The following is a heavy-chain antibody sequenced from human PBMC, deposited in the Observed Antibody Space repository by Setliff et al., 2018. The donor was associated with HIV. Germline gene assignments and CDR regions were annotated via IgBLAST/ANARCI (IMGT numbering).Heavy chain of an antibody. CDR2: ISGSDDDT. CDR3: AKGASFSGSYFDY. D-gene: IGHD5-12*01. V-gene: IGHV3-23*01. Sequence: PGGSLRLSCAASGFSFSDYAMSWVRQAPGKGLEVVAAISGSDDDTYYADSVKGRFTISRDNSKNTLYLQVNSLRAEDTAVYYCAKGASFSGSYFDYWGQGTLVTVSS. CDR1: GFSFSDYA. J-gene: IGHJ4*02.